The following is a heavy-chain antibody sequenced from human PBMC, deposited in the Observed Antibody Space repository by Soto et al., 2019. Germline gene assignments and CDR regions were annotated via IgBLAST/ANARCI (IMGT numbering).Heavy chain of an antibody. CDR1: GGSISGYY. CDR2: ISHSEIT. V-gene: IGHV4-59*01. Sequence: QVQLQESGPGLVNPSETLSLTCTVSGGSISGYYWSWIRQSPGKGLEWFGYISHSEITNYNPSLKSRVTLSVDTPTTQFFLRLTSVTVADTAVYYCAKDLGLHSSGWFLAAFEIWGQGTVVTVSS. D-gene: IGHD6-13*01. CDR3: AKDLGLHSSGWFLAAFEI. J-gene: IGHJ3*02.